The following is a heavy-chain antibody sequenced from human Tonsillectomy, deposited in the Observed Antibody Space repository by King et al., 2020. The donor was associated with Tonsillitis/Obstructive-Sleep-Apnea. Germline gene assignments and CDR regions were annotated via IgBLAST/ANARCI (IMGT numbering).Heavy chain of an antibody. D-gene: IGHD3-22*01. V-gene: IGHV3-11*05. CDR1: GFTFRDYY. CDR2: ITTGSFT. CDR3: ARGRARYFYDSTTYVFDY. J-gene: IGHJ4*02. Sequence: VQLVESGGGLVKPGGSLRLSCAASGFTFRDYYMSWIRQAPGEGLEWLSYITTGSFTNYADSVKGRFTISRDNAKNTLYLQMNSLRAEDTAVYYCARGRARYFYDSTTYVFDYWGQGTLVAVSS.